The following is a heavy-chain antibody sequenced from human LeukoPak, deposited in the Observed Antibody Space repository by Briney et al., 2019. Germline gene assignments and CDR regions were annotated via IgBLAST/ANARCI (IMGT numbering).Heavy chain of an antibody. CDR2: IYNGGST. J-gene: IGHJ3*01. V-gene: IGHV3-66*02. D-gene: IGHD3-3*01. CDR1: GFTVSGAF. CDR3: ARVLRSGVAGFALNV. Sequence: GGALRLSCAASGFTVSGAFMTWVRQAAGRGLERVSIIYNGGSTYYADSVKGRFTISKDNSYNTLYLHMNSLRADDTAMYYCARVLRSGVAGFALNVCGQRTMVSVSS.